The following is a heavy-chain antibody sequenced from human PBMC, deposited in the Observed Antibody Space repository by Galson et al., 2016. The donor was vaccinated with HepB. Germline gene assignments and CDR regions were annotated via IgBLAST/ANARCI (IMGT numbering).Heavy chain of an antibody. J-gene: IGHJ4*02. Sequence: SLRLSCAASGFTFSTSAMSWVRQAPGQGLVWVSAISSTSHSTYYADSVKGRFTISRDNAKNTLFLQMDSLKIDDTAVYYCAKGWMGPDSWGQGTLVTVSS. CDR2: ISSTSHST. CDR1: GFTFSTSA. CDR3: AKGWMGPDS. D-gene: IGHD1-1*01. V-gene: IGHV3-23*01.